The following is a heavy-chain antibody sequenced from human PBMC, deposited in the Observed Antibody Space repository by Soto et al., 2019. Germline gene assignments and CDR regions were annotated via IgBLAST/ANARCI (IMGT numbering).Heavy chain of an antibody. CDR3: ARVLADSSGLYYYYYGMDV. J-gene: IGHJ6*02. V-gene: IGHV4-59*01. CDR2: IYYSGST. Sequence: PSETLSLTCTVSGGSISSYYWSWIRQPPGKGLEWIGYIYYSGSTNYNPSLKSRVTISVDTSKNQFSLKLSSVTAADTAVYYCARVLADSSGLYYYYYGMDVWGQGTTVTVS. D-gene: IGHD6-19*01. CDR1: GGSISSYY.